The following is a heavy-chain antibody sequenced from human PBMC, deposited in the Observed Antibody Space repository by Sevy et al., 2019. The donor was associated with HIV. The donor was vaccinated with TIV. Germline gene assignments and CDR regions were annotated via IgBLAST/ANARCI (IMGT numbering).Heavy chain of an antibody. D-gene: IGHD3-22*01. V-gene: IGHV3-53*01. J-gene: IGHJ3*02. Sequence: GGSLRLSCAASGFTVSSNYMSWVRQAPGKGLEWVSIIFSGGGTYYADSVQGRFTISRDNSKNMVYLQMNSLRAEDTAGFYCAGGATFYSDSSGRVLSVLGAFDIWGRGTMVTVSS. CDR1: GFTVSSNY. CDR2: IFSGGGT. CDR3: AGGATFYSDSSGRVLSVLGAFDI.